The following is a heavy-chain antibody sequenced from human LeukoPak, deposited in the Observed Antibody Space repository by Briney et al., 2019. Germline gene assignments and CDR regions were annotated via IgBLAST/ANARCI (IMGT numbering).Heavy chain of an antibody. J-gene: IGHJ4*02. Sequence: GSLRLSCAASGFTFDDYAMHWVRQTPGKGLEWISLISGDGGSTYYTDSVKGRFTISRDNSRNSLYLQINSLRTEDTASYYCAKEASGWYGTHFFDYWGQGTLVTVSS. CDR3: AKEASGWYGTHFFDY. V-gene: IGHV3-43*02. CDR1: GFTFDDYA. CDR2: ISGDGGST. D-gene: IGHD6-19*01.